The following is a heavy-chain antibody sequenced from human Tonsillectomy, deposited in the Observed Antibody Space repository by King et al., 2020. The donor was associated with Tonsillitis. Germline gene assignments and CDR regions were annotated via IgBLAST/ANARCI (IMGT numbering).Heavy chain of an antibody. V-gene: IGHV4-39*01. J-gene: IGHJ6*02. CDR3: ARPVGAQWLVNVTPGGMDV. Sequence: LQLQESGPGLVKPSETLSLTCTVSGGSISSSSYYWGWIRQPPGKGLEWIGSIYYSGSTYYNPSLKSRVTISVDTSKNQFSLKLSSVTAADTAVYYCARPVGAQWLVNVTPGGMDVWGQGTTVTVSS. D-gene: IGHD6-19*01. CDR2: IYYSGST. CDR1: GGSISSSSYY.